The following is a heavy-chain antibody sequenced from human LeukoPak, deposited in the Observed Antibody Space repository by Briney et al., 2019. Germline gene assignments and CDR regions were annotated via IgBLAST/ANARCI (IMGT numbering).Heavy chain of an antibody. CDR3: ARGRTTVTTENYYYYYMDV. V-gene: IGHV1-8*03. D-gene: IGHD4-17*01. CDR2: MNPNSGNT. CDR1: GYTFTSYD. J-gene: IGHJ6*03. Sequence: ASVKVSCKASGYTFTSYDISWVRQATGQGLEWMGWMNPNSGNTGYAQKFQGRVTITRNTSISTAYMELSSLRSEDTAVYYCARGRTTVTTENYYYYYMDVWGKGTTVTVSS.